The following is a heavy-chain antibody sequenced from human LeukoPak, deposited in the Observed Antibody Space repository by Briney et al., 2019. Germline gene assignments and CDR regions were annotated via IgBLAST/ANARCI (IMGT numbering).Heavy chain of an antibody. CDR3: TTDRTVTTTAGDAFDI. CDR2: IKSKTDGGTT. J-gene: IGHJ3*02. CDR1: GFTFSNAW. V-gene: IGHV3-15*01. Sequence: GGSLRLYCAASGFTFSNAWMSWVRQAPGKGLEWVGRIKSKTDGGTTDYAAPVKGRFTISRDDSKNTLYLQMNSLKTEDTAVYYCTTDRTVTTTAGDAFDIWGQGTMVTVSS. D-gene: IGHD4-17*01.